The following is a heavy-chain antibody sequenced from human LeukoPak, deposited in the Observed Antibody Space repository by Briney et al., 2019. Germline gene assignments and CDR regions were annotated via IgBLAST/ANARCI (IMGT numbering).Heavy chain of an antibody. Sequence: SGGSLRLSCAASGFTFSDNYMTWVRQAPGKGLEWLSYISGNGGVIQYADSVKGRFTISRDNAKNLLYLQMDSLRAEDTAVYYCAKVRANRFASFDYWGQGTLVTVSS. CDR2: ISGNGGVI. J-gene: IGHJ4*02. CDR1: GFTFSDNY. V-gene: IGHV3-11*01. D-gene: IGHD1/OR15-1a*01. CDR3: AKVRANRFASFDY.